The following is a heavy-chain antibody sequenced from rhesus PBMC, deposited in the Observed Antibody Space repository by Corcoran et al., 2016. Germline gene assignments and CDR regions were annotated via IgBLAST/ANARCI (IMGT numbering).Heavy chain of an antibody. V-gene: IGHV4-65*01. Sequence: QVQLQESGPGLVKPSETLSLTCAVSGGSVSSSNWWSWIRQPPGKGLEWIGYISGSSGSTYYNPSRKSRVTISTDTSKNQFSLKLSSVTAADTAVYYCARDSVTGTTCAFDFWGQGLRVTVSS. D-gene: IGHD1-26*01. CDR1: GGSVSSSNW. CDR3: ARDSVTGTTCAFDF. J-gene: IGHJ3*01. CDR2: ISGSSGST.